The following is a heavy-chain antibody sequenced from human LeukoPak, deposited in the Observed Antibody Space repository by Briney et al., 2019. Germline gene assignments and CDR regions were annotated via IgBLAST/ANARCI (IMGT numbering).Heavy chain of an antibody. V-gene: IGHV4-30-4*01. CDR2: IYYSGST. D-gene: IGHD3-22*01. Sequence: SQTLSLTCTVSGGSISSGDYYWSWIRQPPGKGLEWIGYIYYSGSTYYNPSLKSRVTISVDTSKNQFSLKLSSVTAADTVVYYCAREGKNYYDSSGYYPDYWGQGTLVTVSS. CDR1: GGSISSGDYY. J-gene: IGHJ4*02. CDR3: AREGKNYYDSSGYYPDY.